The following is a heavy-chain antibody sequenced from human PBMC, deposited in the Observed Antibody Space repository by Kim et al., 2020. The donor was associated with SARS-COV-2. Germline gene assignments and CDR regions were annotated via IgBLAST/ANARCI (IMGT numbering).Heavy chain of an antibody. CDR3: ASFYSSGWYHAHYGMDV. J-gene: IGHJ6*02. D-gene: IGHD6-19*01. CDR1: GGSISSYY. Sequence: SETLSLTCTVSGGSISSYYWSWIRQPPGKGLEWIGYIYYSGSTNYNPSLKSRVTISVDTSKNQFSLKLSSVTAADTAVYYCASFYSSGWYHAHYGMDVWGQGTTVTVSS. V-gene: IGHV4-59*01. CDR2: IYYSGST.